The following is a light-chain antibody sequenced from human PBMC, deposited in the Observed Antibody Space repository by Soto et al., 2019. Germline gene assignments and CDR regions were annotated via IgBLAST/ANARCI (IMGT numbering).Light chain of an antibody. Sequence: EIVLTQSPGTLSLSPGERATLSCRASESVSTSYLAWYQQKPGQAPRLLIYGASSRATGIPDRFSGSGSGADFALTISRLEPEDLAVYYCQQYGSVPLTFGGGTTVEIK. CDR2: GAS. V-gene: IGKV3-20*01. CDR3: QQYGSVPLT. J-gene: IGKJ4*01. CDR1: ESVSTSY.